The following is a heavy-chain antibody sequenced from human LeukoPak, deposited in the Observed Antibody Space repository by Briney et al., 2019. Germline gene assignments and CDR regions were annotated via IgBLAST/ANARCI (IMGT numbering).Heavy chain of an antibody. D-gene: IGHD2-2*01. CDR1: GFTFSSYA. CDR3: AKGVSYCSSTSCYYYYGMDV. CDR2: ISGSGGST. Sequence: GGSLRLSCAASGFTFSSYAMSWVRQAPGKGLEWVSAISGSGGSTYYADSEKGRFTISRDNSKNTLYLQMNSLRAEDTAVYYCAKGVSYCSSTSCYYYYGMDVWGQGTTVTVSS. J-gene: IGHJ6*02. V-gene: IGHV3-23*01.